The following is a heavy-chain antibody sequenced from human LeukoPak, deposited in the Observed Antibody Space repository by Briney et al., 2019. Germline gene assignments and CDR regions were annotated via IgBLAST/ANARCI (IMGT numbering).Heavy chain of an antibody. CDR3: ARDMDLMIGHGYYDYGLDV. CDR2: ISRNGYSI. V-gene: IGHV3-9*01. J-gene: IGHJ6*02. D-gene: IGHD2-21*01. CDR1: GFTFDDYG. Sequence: GGSLRLSCAASGFTFDDYGFHWVRQAPGKGLEWVSGISRNGYSIGNADSVKGRFTISRDNAKSSLYLQMNSLRVEDTALYFCARDMDLMIGHGYYDYGLDVWGQGTTVTVSS.